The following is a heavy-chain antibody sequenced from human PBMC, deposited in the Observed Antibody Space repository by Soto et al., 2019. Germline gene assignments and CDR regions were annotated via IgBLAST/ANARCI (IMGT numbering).Heavy chain of an antibody. V-gene: IGHV3-21*03. D-gene: IGHD6-19*01. CDR2: ISSSSSYI. J-gene: IGHJ4*02. CDR1: GFTFSSYS. CDR3: TTDPGWLTFDY. Sequence: GGSLRLSCAASGFTFSSYSMNWVRQAPGKGLEWVSSISSSSSYIYYADSVKGRFTISRDNAKNSLYLQMNSLKTEDTAVYYCTTDPGWLTFDYWGQGTLVTVSS.